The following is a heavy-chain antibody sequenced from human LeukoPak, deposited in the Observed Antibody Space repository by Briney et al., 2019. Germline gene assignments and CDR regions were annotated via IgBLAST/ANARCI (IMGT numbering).Heavy chain of an antibody. CDR1: GFTFSSYA. CDR3: AKRSRGIWDPLDY. CDR2: ISGSGGST. Sequence: GRSLKLSCAASGFTFSSYAMSWVRQAPGKGLEWVSAISGSGGSTYYADSVKGRFTISRDNSKNTLYLQMNSLRAEDTAVYYCAKRSRGIWDPLDYWGQGTLVTVSS. D-gene: IGHD6-13*01. J-gene: IGHJ4*02. V-gene: IGHV3-23*01.